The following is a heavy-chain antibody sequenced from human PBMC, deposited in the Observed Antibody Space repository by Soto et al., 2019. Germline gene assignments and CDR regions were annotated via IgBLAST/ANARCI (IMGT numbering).Heavy chain of an antibody. CDR3: VRVNANSYQLYYAMDV. J-gene: IGHJ6*02. V-gene: IGHV2-26*01. D-gene: IGHD7-27*01. Sequence: SGPTLVNPTETLTLTCAVSGFSLTTGRMGGSWIRQPPGKALEWLAHIFSDAEISYSTSMQGRLTLSKDTPGTQVVLTMTNLGPVDTGTYYYVRVNANSYQLYYAMDVWGQGXTVTVSS. CDR2: IFSDAEI. CDR1: GFSLTTGRMG.